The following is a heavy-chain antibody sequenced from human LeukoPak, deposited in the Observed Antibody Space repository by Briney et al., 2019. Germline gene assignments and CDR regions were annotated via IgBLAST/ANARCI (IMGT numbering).Heavy chain of an antibody. CDR1: GGSISRYY. Sequence: SETLSLTCTVSGGSISRYYWSWIRQPPGKGLEWIGYIYYSGSTNYNPSLKSRVTISVDTSKNQSSLKLSSVTAADTAVYYCARSSGWYGAFDIWGQGTIVTVSS. D-gene: IGHD6-19*01. J-gene: IGHJ3*02. V-gene: IGHV4-59*01. CDR2: IYYSGST. CDR3: ARSSGWYGAFDI.